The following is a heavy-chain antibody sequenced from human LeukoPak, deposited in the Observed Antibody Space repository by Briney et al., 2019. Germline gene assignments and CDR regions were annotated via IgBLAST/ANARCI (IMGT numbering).Heavy chain of an antibody. CDR2: IYYSVRT. Sequence: SSETLSLTCTVSGGPISGYYWNWIRQSPGKGLEWIGSIYYSVRTSFNGSLKTLITMSVDTPKNQFSLKLTSVTTADTAVYFCAGDSAGDYWLAPWGQGPPVTVSS. J-gene: IGHJ5*02. D-gene: IGHD3-16*01. V-gene: IGHV4-59*01. CDR3: AGDSAGDYWLAP. CDR1: GGPISGYY.